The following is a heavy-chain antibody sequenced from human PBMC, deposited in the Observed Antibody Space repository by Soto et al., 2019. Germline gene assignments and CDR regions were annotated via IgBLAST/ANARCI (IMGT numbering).Heavy chain of an antibody. V-gene: IGHV3-7*05. J-gene: IGHJ2*01. Sequence: EVQLVESGGGLVQPGGSLRLSCAASGFTFTTYWMKWVRQAPGKGLEWVADIKQGGSEKYYVDSVKGRFTISRDNAKNSLYHQMNSLRAEDAAVYYCARGGWGRYFDLGGRGTLVTVSS. CDR2: IKQGGSEK. CDR3: ARGGWGRYFDL. CDR1: GFTFTTYW. D-gene: IGHD2-21*02.